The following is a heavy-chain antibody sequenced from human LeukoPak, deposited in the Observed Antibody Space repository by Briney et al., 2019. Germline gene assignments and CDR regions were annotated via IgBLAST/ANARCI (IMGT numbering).Heavy chain of an antibody. V-gene: IGHV1-69*05. CDR1: GNTFTSYA. J-gene: IGHJ3*02. Sequence: GASVKVSCKASGNTFTSYAISWVRQAPGQGLEWMGRIIPIFGTANYAQKFQGRVTITTDESTSTAYMELSSLRSEDTAVYYCARVGYDSSGYHPGAFDIWGQGTMVTVSS. CDR3: ARVGYDSSGYHPGAFDI. D-gene: IGHD3-22*01. CDR2: IIPIFGTA.